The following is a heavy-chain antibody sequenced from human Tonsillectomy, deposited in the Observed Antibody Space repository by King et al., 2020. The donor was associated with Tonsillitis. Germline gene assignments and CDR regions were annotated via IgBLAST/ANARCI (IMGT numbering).Heavy chain of an antibody. CDR3: GRQGLTISLGGKNHYYYGMDV. D-gene: IGHD3-9*01. CDR1: GGSMSSYY. V-gene: IGHV4-4*07. CDR2: IYTSGST. J-gene: IGHJ6*02. Sequence: QLQLQESGPGLVKPSETLSLTCTVSGGSMSSYYWSWIRQPAGKGLEWIGRIYTSGSTNYNPSLKSRVTMSIDTSKNQFSLKLRSVTPADTAVYYCGRQGLTISLGGKNHYYYGMDVWGQGTTVTVSS.